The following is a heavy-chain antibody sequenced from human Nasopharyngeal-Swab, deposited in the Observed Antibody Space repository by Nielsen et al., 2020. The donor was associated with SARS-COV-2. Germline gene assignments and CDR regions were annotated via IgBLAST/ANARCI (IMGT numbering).Heavy chain of an antibody. D-gene: IGHD1-26*01. Sequence: GESLKISWAASGFTFSSYDMSWVRQAPGKGLEWVSVIYSGGSSTYYADSVKGRFTISRDNSKNTLYLQMNSLRAEDTAVYYCAKDQGSYYDYWGQGTLVTVSS. CDR2: IYSGGSST. CDR3: AKDQGSYYDY. V-gene: IGHV3-23*03. J-gene: IGHJ4*02. CDR1: GFTFSSYD.